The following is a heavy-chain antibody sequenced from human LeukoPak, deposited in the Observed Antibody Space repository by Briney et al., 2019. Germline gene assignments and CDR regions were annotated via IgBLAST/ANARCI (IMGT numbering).Heavy chain of an antibody. D-gene: IGHD3-10*01. CDR2: INPNSGGT. CDR3: AGDLGFGELVFDY. Sequence: GASVKVSCKASGYTFTGYYMHWVRQAPGQGLEWMGWINPNSGGTNYAQKFQGRVTMTRDTSINTAYMELSRLRSDDTAVYYCAGDLGFGELVFDYWGQGTLVTVSS. CDR1: GYTFTGYY. J-gene: IGHJ4*02. V-gene: IGHV1-2*02.